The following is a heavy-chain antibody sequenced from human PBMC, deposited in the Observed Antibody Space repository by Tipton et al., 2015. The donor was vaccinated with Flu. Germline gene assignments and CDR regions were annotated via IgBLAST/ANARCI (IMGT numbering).Heavy chain of an antibody. V-gene: IGHV1-18*04. D-gene: IGHD4-17*01. CDR3: ARHTTADAFDI. CDR1: GHTFTNYG. Sequence: QLVQSGAEVKKPGASVKVSCKASGHTFTNYGISWVRQAPGQGLEWMGWISVYTGNTNYAQKLQGRITMITDTSTSTAYMELRSLRSDDTAVYYCARHTTADAFDIWGQGTMVTVSS. J-gene: IGHJ3*02. CDR2: ISVYTGNT.